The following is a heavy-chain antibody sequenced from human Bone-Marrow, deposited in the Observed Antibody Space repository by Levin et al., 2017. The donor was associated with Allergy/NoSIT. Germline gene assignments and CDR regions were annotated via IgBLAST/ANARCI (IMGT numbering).Heavy chain of an antibody. Sequence: GESLKISCVASGFSFHRYWMSWVRQAPGKGLQWVANINQDGSESDYVDSVRGRFTISRDNAKNSIYLEMNSLRDEDTGVYYCARGHIGAWGQGILVTVSS. CDR1: GFSFHRYW. CDR2: INQDGSES. J-gene: IGHJ5*02. CDR3: ARGHIGA. D-gene: IGHD5-12*01. V-gene: IGHV3-7*04.